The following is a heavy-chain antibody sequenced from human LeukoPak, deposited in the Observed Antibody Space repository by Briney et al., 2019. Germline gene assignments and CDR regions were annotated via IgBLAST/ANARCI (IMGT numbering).Heavy chain of an antibody. Sequence: GASVKVSCKASGYIFTNYDINWVRQATGQGLEWMGWMNPNSGNTGFAQKFQGRVTMTRNTSKSTAYMELSSLTSEDTAVYYCARGLRDSPVDYGMDVWGQGTTVTVSS. CDR1: GYIFTNYD. V-gene: IGHV1-8*01. CDR2: MNPNSGNT. CDR3: ARGLRDSPVDYGMDV. J-gene: IGHJ6*02.